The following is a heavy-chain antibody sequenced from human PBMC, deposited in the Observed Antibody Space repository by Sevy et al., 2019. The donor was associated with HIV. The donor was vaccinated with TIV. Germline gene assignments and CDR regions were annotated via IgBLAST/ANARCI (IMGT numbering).Heavy chain of an antibody. V-gene: IGHV5-51*01. CDR1: GYSFTSYW. CDR3: ARQHYYYDSSGYYSQAFDI. CDR2: IYPGDSDT. D-gene: IGHD3-22*01. J-gene: IGHJ3*02. Sequence: GESLKISCKGSGYSFTSYWIGWVRQMPGKGLEWMGIIYPGDSDTRNSPSFQGQVTISADKSISTAYLQWSSLKASDTAMYYCARQHYYYDSSGYYSQAFDIWGQGTMVTVSS.